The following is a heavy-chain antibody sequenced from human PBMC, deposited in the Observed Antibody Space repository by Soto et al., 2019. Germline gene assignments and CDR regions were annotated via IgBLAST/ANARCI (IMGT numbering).Heavy chain of an antibody. J-gene: IGHJ4*02. V-gene: IGHV3-23*01. D-gene: IGHD2-15*01. CDR1: GFTFSSYA. Sequence: PGGSLGLSCAASGFTFSSYAMSWVRQAPGKGLEWVSAISGSGGSTYYADSVKGRFTISRDNSKNTLYLQMNSLRAEDTAVYYCAKMPFFLATIVVVAAPYYFDYWGQGTLVTVSS. CDR3: AKMPFFLATIVVVAAPYYFDY. CDR2: ISGSGGST.